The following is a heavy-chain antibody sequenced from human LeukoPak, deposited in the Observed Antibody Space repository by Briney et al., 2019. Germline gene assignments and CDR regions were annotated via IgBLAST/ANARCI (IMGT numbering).Heavy chain of an antibody. Sequence: ASVKVSCKASGYTSTGYYIHWVRQAPGQGLDWMGWINPNSGGANFALKFQGRVTMTRDTSITTAYMELSGLRSDDTAIYYCARGKLAAPGRTGYNWFDPWGQGTLVTVSS. D-gene: IGHD6-13*01. J-gene: IGHJ5*02. V-gene: IGHV1-2*02. CDR1: GYTSTGYY. CDR2: INPNSGGA. CDR3: ARGKLAAPGRTGYNWFDP.